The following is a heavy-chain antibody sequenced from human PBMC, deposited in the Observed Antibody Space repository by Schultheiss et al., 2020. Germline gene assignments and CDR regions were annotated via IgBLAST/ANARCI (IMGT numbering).Heavy chain of an antibody. J-gene: IGHJ6*02. V-gene: IGHV4-34*01. Sequence: SETLSLTCAVYGGSFSGYYWSWIRQPPGKGLEWIGEINHSGSTNYNPSLKSRVTISVDTSKNQFSLKLSSVTAADTAVYYCARGLAGYYDFWSGSYGMDVWGQGTTVTVSS. CDR2: INHSGST. CDR3: ARGLAGYYDFWSGSYGMDV. D-gene: IGHD3-3*01. CDR1: GGSFSGYY.